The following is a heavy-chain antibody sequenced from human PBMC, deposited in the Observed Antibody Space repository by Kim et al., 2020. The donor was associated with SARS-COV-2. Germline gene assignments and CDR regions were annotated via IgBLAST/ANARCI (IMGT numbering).Heavy chain of an antibody. CDR1: GYTFTSYA. Sequence: ASVKVSCKASGYTFTSYAMHWVRQAPGQRLEWMGWINAGNGNTKYSQKFQGRVTITRDTSASTAYMELSSLRSEDTAVYYCAAPEPRIMGGLSLDYWGQGTLVTVSS. J-gene: IGHJ4*02. V-gene: IGHV1-3*01. D-gene: IGHD3-16*02. CDR2: INAGNGNT. CDR3: AAPEPRIMGGLSLDY.